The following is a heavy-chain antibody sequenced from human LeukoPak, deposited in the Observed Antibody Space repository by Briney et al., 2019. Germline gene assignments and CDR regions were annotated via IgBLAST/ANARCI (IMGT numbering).Heavy chain of an antibody. V-gene: IGHV3-23*01. CDR3: ASDIVVVPATIGVGYNYMDV. J-gene: IGHJ6*03. CDR2: IIGNGDST. Sequence: GGSLRLSCAASGFTFTNYAMSWVRQAPGKGLEWVSGIIGNGDSTYYADSVKGRFTISRDNAQNSLYLQMNSLRAEDTAVYYCASDIVVVPATIGVGYNYMDVWGKGTTVTVSS. D-gene: IGHD2-2*01. CDR1: GFTFTNYA.